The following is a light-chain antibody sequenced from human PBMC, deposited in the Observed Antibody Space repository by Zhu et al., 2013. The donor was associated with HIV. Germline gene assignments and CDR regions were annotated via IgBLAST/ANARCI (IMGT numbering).Light chain of an antibody. V-gene: IGLV6-57*01. CDR3: ASYTSSSTWV. CDR2: EDN. Sequence: FMLTQPHSVSESPGKTVTISCTRSSGSIASNYVQWYQQRPGTSPTTVIYEDNQRPSGVPDRFSGSIDSSSNSASLTISGLKTEDEADYYCASYTSSSTWVFGGGTKLTVL. J-gene: IGLJ3*02. CDR1: SGSIASNY.